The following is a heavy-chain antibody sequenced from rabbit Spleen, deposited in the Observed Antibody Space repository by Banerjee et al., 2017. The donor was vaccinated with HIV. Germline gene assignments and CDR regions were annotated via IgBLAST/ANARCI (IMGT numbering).Heavy chain of an antibody. J-gene: IGHJ3*01. CDR2: IYAGSSGST. D-gene: IGHD8-1*01. V-gene: IGHV1S45*01. CDR1: GFDLSTTYY. CDR3: ARMGAYYTWVYGSDDFQMNGKLDL. Sequence: QEQLEESGGGLVQPEGSLTLTCKASGFDLSTTYYVCWVRQAPGKGLEWIACIYAGSSGSTYYASWAKGRFTVTKTSSTTVTLQMTSLTAADTATYFCARMGAYYTWVYGSDDFQMNGKLDLWGPGTLVTVS.